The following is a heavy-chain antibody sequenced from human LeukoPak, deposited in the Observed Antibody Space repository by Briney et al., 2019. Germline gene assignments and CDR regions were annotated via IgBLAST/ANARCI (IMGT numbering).Heavy chain of an antibody. J-gene: IGHJ4*02. Sequence: PSETLSLTCTVSGGSISNYYWSWIRQPPGKGLEWIRYINYSGSTTYNPSLKSRVTISVDTSKNQFSLKLTSATAADTAVYYCARQAAANSIDYWGQGTVVTVSS. V-gene: IGHV4-59*08. CDR3: ARQAAANSIDY. CDR1: GGSISNYY. CDR2: INYSGST. D-gene: IGHD2-2*01.